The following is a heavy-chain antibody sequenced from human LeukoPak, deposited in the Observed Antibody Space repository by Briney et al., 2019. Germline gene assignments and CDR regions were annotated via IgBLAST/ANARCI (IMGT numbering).Heavy chain of an antibody. CDR2: IYHSGST. CDR1: GGSISSGGYS. CDR3: ATRIAAAGSFDY. D-gene: IGHD6-13*01. Sequence: SQTLSLTCAVSGGSISSGGYSWSWIRQPPGKGLEWIGYIYHSGSTYYNPSLKSRVTVSVDTSKNQFSLKLSSVTAADTAVYYCATRIAAAGSFDYWGQGTLVTVSS. V-gene: IGHV4-30-2*01. J-gene: IGHJ4*02.